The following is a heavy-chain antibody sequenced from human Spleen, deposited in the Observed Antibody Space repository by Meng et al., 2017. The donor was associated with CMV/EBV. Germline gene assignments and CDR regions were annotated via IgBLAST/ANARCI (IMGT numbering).Heavy chain of an antibody. Sequence: CAVYGGSFSSYYGTWNRQPPGKGLEWIGEINNSGNTNYNQSLKRRVTISVDTSKNQFSLKLSSVTAANTSVYYCARGRNWGSSPFDYWGQGTLVTVSS. CDR2: INNSGNT. V-gene: IGHV4-34*01. CDR1: GGSFSSYY. D-gene: IGHD7-27*01. CDR3: ARGRNWGSSPFDY. J-gene: IGHJ4*02.